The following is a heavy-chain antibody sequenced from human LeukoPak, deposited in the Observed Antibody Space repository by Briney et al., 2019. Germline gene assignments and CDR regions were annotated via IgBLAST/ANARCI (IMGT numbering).Heavy chain of an antibody. J-gene: IGHJ4*02. CDR2: INPNSGGT. CDR3: ARMFISGSYFDY. CDR1: RYTFTGYY. D-gene: IGHD1-26*01. Sequence: GASVKVSCKASRYTFTGYYMHWVRQAPGQGLEWLGWINPNSGGTNYAQKFQGRVTMTRDTSISTAYMELSRLRSDDTAVYYCARMFISGSYFDYWGQGTLVTVPS. V-gene: IGHV1-2*02.